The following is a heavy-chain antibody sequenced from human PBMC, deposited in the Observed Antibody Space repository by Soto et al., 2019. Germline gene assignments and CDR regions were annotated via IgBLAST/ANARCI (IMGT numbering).Heavy chain of an antibody. CDR1: GFTFSSYG. Sequence: QVQLVESGGGVVQPGRSLRLSCAASGFTFSSYGMHWVRQAPGKGLEWVAVISYDGSNKYYADSVKGRFTISRDNSKNTLYLQLNSLRAEDTAVYYCAQDEELWFGESDYYGMDVWGQGTTVTVSS. V-gene: IGHV3-30*18. D-gene: IGHD3-10*01. CDR2: ISYDGSNK. J-gene: IGHJ6*02. CDR3: AQDEELWFGESDYYGMDV.